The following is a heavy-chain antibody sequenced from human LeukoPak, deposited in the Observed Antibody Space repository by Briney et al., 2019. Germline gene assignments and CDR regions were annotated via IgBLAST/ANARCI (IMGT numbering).Heavy chain of an antibody. J-gene: IGHJ4*02. CDR2: IYHSGNT. CDR1: GYSISTSYY. Sequence: SETLSLTCTVSGYSISTSYYWGWIRQPPGKGLEWIGSIYHSGNTYYNPSLKSRVTISVDTSKNQFSLKLNSVTAADTAVYYCARQVKEDRTVFDYWGQGTLVTVSS. V-gene: IGHV4-38-2*02. D-gene: IGHD1-14*01. CDR3: ARQVKEDRTVFDY.